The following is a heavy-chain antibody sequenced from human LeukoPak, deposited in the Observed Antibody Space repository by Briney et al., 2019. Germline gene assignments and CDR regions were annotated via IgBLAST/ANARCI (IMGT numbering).Heavy chain of an antibody. V-gene: IGHV4-30-4*01. Sequence: SETLSLTCSVSGGSISSGDKYWSWIRQPPGKGLEWIGYVHYSGTTHYNPSLKSRLTISLDTSKNQFSLRLSSVTAADTAVYYCARDWQLASWGQGTLVTVSS. CDR2: VHYSGTT. J-gene: IGHJ5*02. CDR3: ARDWQLAS. D-gene: IGHD6-13*01. CDR1: GGSISSGDKY.